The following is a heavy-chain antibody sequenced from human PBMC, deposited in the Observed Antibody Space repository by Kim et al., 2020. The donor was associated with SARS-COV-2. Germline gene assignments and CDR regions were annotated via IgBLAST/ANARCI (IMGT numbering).Heavy chain of an antibody. CDR3: ARGVSSSWYSDYFDY. CDR1: GGSFSGYY. Sequence: SETLSLTCAVYGGSFSGYYWSWIRQPPGKGLEWIGEINHSGSTNYNPSLKSRVTISVDTSKNQFSLKLSSVTAADTAVYYCARGVSSSWYSDYFDYWGQGTLVTVSS. V-gene: IGHV4-34*01. D-gene: IGHD6-13*01. J-gene: IGHJ4*02. CDR2: INHSGST.